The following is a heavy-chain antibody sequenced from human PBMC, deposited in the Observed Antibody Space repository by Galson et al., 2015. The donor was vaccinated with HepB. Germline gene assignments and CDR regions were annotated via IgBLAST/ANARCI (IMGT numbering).Heavy chain of an antibody. Sequence: SLRLSCAASGFTFSNSWMTWVRQAPGKGLDWVANIKEDGSGKNYVDSVKGRFTISRDNAKNSLDLQMNSLRVEDTAVYYCARYAGAGDWGQGTRVTVSS. J-gene: IGHJ4*02. CDR2: IKEDGSGK. CDR3: ARYAGAGD. V-gene: IGHV3-7*03. D-gene: IGHD2-8*01. CDR1: GFTFSNSW.